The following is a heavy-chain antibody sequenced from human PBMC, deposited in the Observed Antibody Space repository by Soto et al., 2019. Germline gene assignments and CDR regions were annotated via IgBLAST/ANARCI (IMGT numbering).Heavy chain of an antibody. D-gene: IGHD3-22*01. CDR1: GFTFSSYW. V-gene: IGHV3-23*01. Sequence: PGGSLRLSCAASGFTFSSYWMSWVRQAPGKGLEWVSAISGSGGSTYYADSVKGRFTISRDNSKNTLYLQMNSLRAEDTAVYYCAKASGSSGYILSDYWGQGTLVTVSS. CDR2: ISGSGGST. CDR3: AKASGSSGYILSDY. J-gene: IGHJ4*02.